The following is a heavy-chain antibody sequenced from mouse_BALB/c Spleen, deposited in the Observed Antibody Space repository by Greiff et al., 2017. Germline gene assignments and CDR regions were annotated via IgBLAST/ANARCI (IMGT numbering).Heavy chain of an antibody. V-gene: IGHV5-6*01. D-gene: IGHD2-12*01. CDR2: ISSGGSYT. CDR1: GFTFSSYG. CDR3: ARQVSFTTGFAY. Sequence: EVKLVESGGDLVKPGGSLKLSCAASGFTFSSYGMSWVRQTPDKRLEWVATISSGGSYTDYPDSVKGRFTISRDNAKNTLYLQMSSLKSEDTAMYYCARQVSFTTGFAYWGQGTLVTVSA. J-gene: IGHJ3*01.